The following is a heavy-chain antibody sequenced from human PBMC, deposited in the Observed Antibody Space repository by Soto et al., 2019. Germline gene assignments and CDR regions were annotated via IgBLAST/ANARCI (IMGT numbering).Heavy chain of an antibody. Sequence: GGCLRLSFAPHLLPFPSYIMRYEGKASRRRLGLVSSISSSSIYIYFAVSVKGRFTISRDNAKNSLYLQMNSLIAEDTAVYYCARDIARTYYGSGNWLNYYYYGMDVWGQGT. CDR2: ISSSSIYI. CDR3: ARDIARTYYGSGNWLNYYYYGMDV. V-gene: IGHV3-21*01. D-gene: IGHD3-10*01. CDR1: LLPFPSYI. J-gene: IGHJ6*02.